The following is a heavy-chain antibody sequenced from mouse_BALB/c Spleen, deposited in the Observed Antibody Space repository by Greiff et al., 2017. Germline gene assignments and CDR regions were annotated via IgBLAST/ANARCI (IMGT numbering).Heavy chain of an antibody. CDR3: ARSLNYYGSSPWYFDV. CDR2: ISYSGST. J-gene: IGHJ1*01. D-gene: IGHD1-1*01. V-gene: IGHV3-2*02. Sequence: EVKLMESGPGLVKPSQSLSLTCTVTGYSITSDYAWNWIRQFPGNKLEWMGYISYSGSTSYNPSLKSRISITRDTSKNQFFLQLNSVTTEDTATYYCARSLNYYGSSPWYFDVWGAGTTVTVSS. CDR1: GYSITSDYA.